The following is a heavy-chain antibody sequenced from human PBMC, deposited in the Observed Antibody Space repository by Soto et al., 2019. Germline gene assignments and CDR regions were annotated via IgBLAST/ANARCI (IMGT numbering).Heavy chain of an antibody. CDR3: VRESSPGDGGFDI. D-gene: IGHD3-10*01. CDR2: MGEDASEK. V-gene: IGHV3-7*04. CDR1: GFTLSDYW. J-gene: IGHJ3*02. Sequence: PGGSLRLSCAASGFTLSDYWMNWVRQAPGKRPEWVANMGEDASEKYYVASVDGRFTLSRDDAKNSVDLQMNDLRADDTAVYYCVRESSPGDGGFDIWGQGALVTVSS.